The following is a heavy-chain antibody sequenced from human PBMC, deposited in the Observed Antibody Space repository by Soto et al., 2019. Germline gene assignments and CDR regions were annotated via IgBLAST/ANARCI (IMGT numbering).Heavy chain of an antibody. J-gene: IGHJ4*02. V-gene: IGHV4-34*01. D-gene: IGHD2-2*01. CDR2: INHSGST. CDR1: GGSFSGYY. Sequence: SETLSLTCAVYGGSFSGYYWSWIRQPPGKGLEWIGEINHSGSTNYNPSLKSRVTISVDTSKNQFSLKLGSVTAADTAVYYCARGLNCSSTSCYGYYFDYWGQGTLVTVSS. CDR3: ARGLNCSSTSCYGYYFDY.